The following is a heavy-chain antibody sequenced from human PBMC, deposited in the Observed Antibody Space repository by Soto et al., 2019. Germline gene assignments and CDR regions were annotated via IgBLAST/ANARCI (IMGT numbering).Heavy chain of an antibody. D-gene: IGHD2-2*01. CDR1: GYTFTDYY. J-gene: IGHJ6*02. CDR3: ARVTSFQGGMDV. Sequence: QVQLVQSGAEVKKPGASVRVSCKASGYTFTDYYLHWVRQAPGQGLEWMGWINPITGDTKSTQKFQAQVTMTKDTSIGTASPALTRLTSDDTAVYYCARVTSFQGGMDVGGQGTTVPVS. CDR2: INPITGDT. V-gene: IGHV1-2*02.